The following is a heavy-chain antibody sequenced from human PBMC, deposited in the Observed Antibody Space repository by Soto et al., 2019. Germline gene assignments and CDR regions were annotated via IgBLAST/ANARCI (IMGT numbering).Heavy chain of an antibody. CDR2: ISRSSSYI. D-gene: IGHD3-3*01. CDR1: GFTFSNYA. V-gene: IGHV3-21*01. Sequence: GGSLRLSCAVSGFTFSNYAISWVRQAPGKGLEWVSSISRSSSYIYYADSVKGRFTISRDNAENSLYLQMNSLRAEDTAVYYCARVAPPYDFWSGYIGNWFDPWGQGTLVTVSS. CDR3: ARVAPPYDFWSGYIGNWFDP. J-gene: IGHJ5*02.